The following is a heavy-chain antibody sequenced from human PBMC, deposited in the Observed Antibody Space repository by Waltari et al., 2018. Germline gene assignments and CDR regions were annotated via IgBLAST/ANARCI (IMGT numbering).Heavy chain of an antibody. CDR2: ISHSGDT. D-gene: IGHD2-21*02. V-gene: IGHV4-4*02. CDR3: ARARYFGLLFAWFDP. J-gene: IGHJ5*02. Sequence: QVQLQESGPGLVKSSETLSLTCTVSGESLSSSDWWTWVRQSPGKGLEWIGAISHSGDTDHHPSRKGRVTMAADRSRNQFSRKLNSVTAADTAVYYCARARYFGLLFAWFDPWGQGTLVTVSS. CDR1: GESLSSSDW.